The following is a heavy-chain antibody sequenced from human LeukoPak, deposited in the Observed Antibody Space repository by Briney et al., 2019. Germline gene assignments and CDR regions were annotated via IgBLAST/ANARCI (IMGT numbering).Heavy chain of an antibody. CDR2: ISSNGGST. CDR3: ARDRRYCSGGSCFQPADY. D-gene: IGHD2-15*01. V-gene: IGHV3-64*01. Sequence: GGSLRLSCAASGFTFSNAWMSWVRQAPGKGLEYVSAISSNGGSTYYANSVKGRFTISRDNSKNTLYLQMGSLRAEDMAVYYCARDRRYCSGGSCFQPADYWGQGTLVTVSS. J-gene: IGHJ4*02. CDR1: GFTFSNAW.